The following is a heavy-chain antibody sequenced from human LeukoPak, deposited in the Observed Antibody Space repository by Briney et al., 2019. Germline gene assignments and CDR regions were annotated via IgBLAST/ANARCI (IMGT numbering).Heavy chain of an antibody. J-gene: IGHJ4*02. Sequence: GGSLRLSCAASGFTFDDYGMSWVRQAPGKGLEWVSGINWNGGSTGYADSVKGRFTISRDNAKNSLYLQMNSLRAEDTALYYCARAGDYGGNGGFDYWGQGTLVTVSS. CDR3: ARAGDYGGNGGFDY. V-gene: IGHV3-20*04. D-gene: IGHD4-23*01. CDR1: GFTFDDYG. CDR2: INWNGGST.